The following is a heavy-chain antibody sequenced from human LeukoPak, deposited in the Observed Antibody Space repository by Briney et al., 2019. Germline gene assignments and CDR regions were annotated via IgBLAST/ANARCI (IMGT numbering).Heavy chain of an antibody. V-gene: IGHV3-53*01. CDR2: INSGGST. J-gene: IGHJ4*02. Sequence: GGSLRLSCAASGLPVNSKFMSWGRQAPGKGLEWVSLINSGGSTYYADSVRGRFTISRDNSKNTVYLQMNSLRAEDTAVYYCARDRSLSYWGQGTLVTVSS. CDR1: GLPVNSKF. D-gene: IGHD2/OR15-2a*01. CDR3: ARDRSLSY.